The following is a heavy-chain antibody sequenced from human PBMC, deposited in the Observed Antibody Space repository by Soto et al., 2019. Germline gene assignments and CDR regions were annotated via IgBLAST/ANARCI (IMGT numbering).Heavy chain of an antibody. CDR3: ARFRELRYFDGSGWSYYFDY. J-gene: IGHJ4*02. V-gene: IGHV1-18*01. CDR1: GYTFTSYG. CDR2: ISAYNGNT. Sequence: QVQLVQSGAEVKKPGASVKVSCKASGYTFTSYGISWVRQAPGQGLEWMGWISAYNGNTNYAQKLQGRVTMTTDTSTSKAYMELKSLRSDDTAVYYCARFRELRYFDGSGWSYYFDYWGQGTLVTVSS. D-gene: IGHD3-9*01.